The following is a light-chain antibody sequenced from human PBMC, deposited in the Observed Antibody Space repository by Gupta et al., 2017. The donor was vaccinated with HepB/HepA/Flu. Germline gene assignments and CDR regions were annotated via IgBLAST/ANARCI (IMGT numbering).Light chain of an antibody. CDR3: QHSHYSPRT. CDR1: QSITTF. V-gene: IGKV1-39*01. Sequence: DIQMTQLPSSLSASVGDRVTVTCRASQSITTFLNWYQHKAGKAPKLLIYSASHLQSGVPSRFSGSGSGTEFTLTISSLQPDDFATYYCQHSHYSPRTFGQGTKVEIK. J-gene: IGKJ1*01. CDR2: SAS.